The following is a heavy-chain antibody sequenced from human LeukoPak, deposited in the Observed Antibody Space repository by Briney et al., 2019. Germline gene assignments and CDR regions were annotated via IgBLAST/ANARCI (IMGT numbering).Heavy chain of an antibody. J-gene: IGHJ4*02. CDR1: GFTFSNYW. V-gene: IGHV3-74*01. CDR3: ARDLGDYVPEY. D-gene: IGHD4-17*01. Sequence: GGSLRLSCAASGFTFSNYWMHWVRQAPGKGPVWVSHISGDGRDTSYADSVKGRFTISRDNAKNTVYLQMSNLRAEDTAVYYCARDLGDYVPEYWGQGTLVTVSS. CDR2: ISGDGRDT.